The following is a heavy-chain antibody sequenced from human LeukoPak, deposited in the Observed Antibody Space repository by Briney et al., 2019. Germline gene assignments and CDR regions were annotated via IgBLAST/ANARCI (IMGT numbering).Heavy chain of an antibody. D-gene: IGHD3-22*01. J-gene: IGHJ4*02. CDR1: GFTFSSYD. Sequence: GGSLRLSCAASGFTFSSYDMHWVRQTTGKGLEWVPAIGTAGDTYYPGSVKGRFTISRENAKNSLYLQMNSLRAGDTAVYYCARGDSSGYQRNTKFDYWGQGTLVTVSS. V-gene: IGHV3-13*01. CDR3: ARGDSSGYQRNTKFDY. CDR2: IGTAGDT.